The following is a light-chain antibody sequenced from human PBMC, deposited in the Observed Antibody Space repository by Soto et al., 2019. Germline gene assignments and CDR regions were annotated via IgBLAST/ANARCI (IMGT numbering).Light chain of an antibody. CDR3: CSYAGSSTFDV. CDR1: SSDPRSYNL. V-gene: IGLV2-23*03. CDR2: EGR. J-gene: IGLJ1*01. Sequence: VHAQPTAVSLSPGHPITISCTETSSDPRSYNLVSWYQQHPCKAPKRMIYEGRKRPSGVSKRFSSSTSGNTASLTISAHPAEYEADYYCCSYAGSSTFDVLGTGTNVTAL.